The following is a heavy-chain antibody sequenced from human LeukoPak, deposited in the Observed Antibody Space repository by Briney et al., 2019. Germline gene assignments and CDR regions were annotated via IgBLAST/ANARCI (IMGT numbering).Heavy chain of an antibody. Sequence: SETLSLTCTVSGGSISSSSYYWGWIRQPPGKGREWIGSIYYSGSTYYNPSLKSRVTISVDTSKNQFSLKLSSVTAADTAVYYCARWGAYDSSGYFIDAFDIWGQGTMVTVSS. CDR2: IYYSGST. CDR3: ARWGAYDSSGYFIDAFDI. V-gene: IGHV4-39*01. J-gene: IGHJ3*02. D-gene: IGHD3-22*01. CDR1: GGSISSSSYY.